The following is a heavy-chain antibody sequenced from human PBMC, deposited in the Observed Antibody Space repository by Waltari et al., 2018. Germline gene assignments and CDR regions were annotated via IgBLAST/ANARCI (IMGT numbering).Heavy chain of an antibody. CDR3: ASGNSHAFDL. D-gene: IGHD1-7*01. J-gene: IGHJ3*01. CDR2: INSDGSGT. V-gene: IGHV3-74*01. CDR1: GFTFSSYW. Sequence: EVQLVESGGGLVQPGGSLRVSCPASGFTFSSYWMPWVRQVPGKGLVWVSRINSDGSGTSYADSAKGRFTNSRDNAKNTLFLQMNSLRGEDTAVYYCASGNSHAFDLWGQGTMVTVSS.